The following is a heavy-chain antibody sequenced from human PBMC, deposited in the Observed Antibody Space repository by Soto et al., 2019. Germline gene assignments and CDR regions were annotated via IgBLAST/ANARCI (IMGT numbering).Heavy chain of an antibody. J-gene: IGHJ6*02. V-gene: IGHV4-31*03. CDR3: ARASYPDYYAMDV. D-gene: IGHD2-2*02. CDR1: GGSIGSGGYY. Sequence: PSETLSLTCTVSGGSIGSGGYYWSWVRQRPGKGLEWIGYIYYSGSTYYNPSLKSRLTISIDTSKSQFSLNLSSVTAADTAVYYCARASYPDYYAMDVWGHGTSVTVSS. CDR2: IYYSGST.